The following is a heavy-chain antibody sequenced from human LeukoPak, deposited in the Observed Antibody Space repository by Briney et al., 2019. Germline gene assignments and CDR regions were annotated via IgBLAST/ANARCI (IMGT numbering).Heavy chain of an antibody. V-gene: IGHV1-18*01. CDR3: ASMRLGHSWFDS. D-gene: IGHD3-16*01. Sequence: GSVKVSFQASGYTFISYGIDWVRPAPAQGLEWMGGISTYNVNTNHALKFQGRVTVTTDTSTSTTYMELSSLRSDDTAVYYCASMRLGHSWFDSWGQGTLVTVSS. CDR1: GYTFISYG. J-gene: IGHJ5*01. CDR2: ISTYNVNT.